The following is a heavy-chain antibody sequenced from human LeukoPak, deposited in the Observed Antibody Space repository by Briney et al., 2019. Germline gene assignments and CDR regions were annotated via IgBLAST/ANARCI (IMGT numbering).Heavy chain of an antibody. Sequence: GGSLRLSCAASGFAVSSNYMSWVRQAPGKGLEWVSVIYSGGSTYYADSVKGRFTISRDNSKNTLYLQMNSLRAEDTAVYYCAREDLDGSGSYNWFDPWGQGTLVTVSS. V-gene: IGHV3-53*01. CDR2: IYSGGST. CDR3: AREDLDGSGSYNWFDP. D-gene: IGHD3-10*01. J-gene: IGHJ5*02. CDR1: GFAVSSNY.